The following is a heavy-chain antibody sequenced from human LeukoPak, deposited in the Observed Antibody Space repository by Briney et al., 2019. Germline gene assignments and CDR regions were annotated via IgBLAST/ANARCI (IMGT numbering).Heavy chain of an antibody. V-gene: IGHV1-69*13. D-gene: IGHD6-13*01. Sequence: ASVKVSCKASGGTFSSYAISWVRQAPGQGLEWMGGIIPIFGTANYAQKFQGRVTITADESTSTAYMELSSLRSEDTAVYYCARTMGSSRGVTFDPWGQGTLVTVSS. CDR3: ARTMGSSRGVTFDP. CDR1: GGTFSSYA. J-gene: IGHJ5*02. CDR2: IIPIFGTA.